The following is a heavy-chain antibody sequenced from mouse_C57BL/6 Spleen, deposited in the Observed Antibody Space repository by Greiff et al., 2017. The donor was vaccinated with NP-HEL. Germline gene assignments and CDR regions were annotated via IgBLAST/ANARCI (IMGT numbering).Heavy chain of an antibody. CDR3: ASDYYGRGPAY. CDR1: GFTFSDYY. V-gene: IGHV5-12*01. D-gene: IGHD1-1*01. CDR2: ISNGGGST. J-gene: IGHJ3*01. Sequence: EVQRVESGGGLVQPGGSLKLSCAASGFTFSDYYMYWVRQTPEKRLEWVAYISNGGGSTYYPDTVKGRFTISRDNAKNTLYLQMSRLKAEDTAMYYCASDYYGRGPAYWGQGTLVTVSA.